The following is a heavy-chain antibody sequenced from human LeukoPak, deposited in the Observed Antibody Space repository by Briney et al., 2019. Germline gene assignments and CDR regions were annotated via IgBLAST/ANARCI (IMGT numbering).Heavy chain of an antibody. Sequence: SVKVSCKASGGTFSSYAIIWVRQAPGQGLEWMGGIIPIFGTANYAQKFQGRVTITADETTSTAYMELSSLRSEDTAVYYCARGYSSGYYYGSYFDYWGQGTLVTVSS. J-gene: IGHJ4*02. D-gene: IGHD3-22*01. CDR2: IIPIFGTA. V-gene: IGHV1-69*01. CDR1: GGTFSSYA. CDR3: ARGYSSGYYYGSYFDY.